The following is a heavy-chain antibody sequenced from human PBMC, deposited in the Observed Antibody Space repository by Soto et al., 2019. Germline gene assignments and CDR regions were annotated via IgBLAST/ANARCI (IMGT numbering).Heavy chain of an antibody. D-gene: IGHD4-17*01. J-gene: IGHJ4*02. CDR3: AKGRDSTLLRWQYFDN. CDR2: ISYEGRNK. CDR1: GFTFSLYV. Sequence: GGSLRLSCAVSGFTFSLYVMHWVRQAPGKGLEWVAFISYEGRNKYYADSVKGRFTLSRDNSKNTLSLQMESLRPEDTAVYYCAKGRDSTLLRWQYFDNWGQGTQVTVSS. V-gene: IGHV3-30*18.